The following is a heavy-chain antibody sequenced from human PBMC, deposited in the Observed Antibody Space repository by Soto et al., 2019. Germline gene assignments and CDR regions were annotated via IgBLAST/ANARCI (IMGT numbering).Heavy chain of an antibody. CDR3: ARAPRGGVIIVITSAQIDY. CDR1: GYDFTDHY. J-gene: IGHJ4*02. V-gene: IGHV1-46*01. CDR2: ISPDGGST. D-gene: IGHD3-10*01. Sequence: ASVKVSCKASGYDFTDHYIHWVRQAPGQGLEWMGIISPDGGSTGYSQKFQARITITRDTSTSTVYMELSSLRSEDTAVYYCARAPRGGVIIVITSAQIDYWGQGTLVTVSS.